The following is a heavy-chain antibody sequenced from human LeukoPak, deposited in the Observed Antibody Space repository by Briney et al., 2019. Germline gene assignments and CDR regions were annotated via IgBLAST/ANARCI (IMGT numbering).Heavy chain of an antibody. D-gene: IGHD3-9*01. J-gene: IGHJ5*02. Sequence: SETLSLTCTASGGSISSYYWSWIRQPPGKGLEWMGNIYYSGSTNYNPSLKRRVTISVDTSKTQFSLKRSSVTAADTAVYYCARGYYDILTGYFRFDPWGQGTLVTVSS. CDR3: ARGYYDILTGYFRFDP. CDR2: IYYSGST. V-gene: IGHV4-59*01. CDR1: GGSISSYY.